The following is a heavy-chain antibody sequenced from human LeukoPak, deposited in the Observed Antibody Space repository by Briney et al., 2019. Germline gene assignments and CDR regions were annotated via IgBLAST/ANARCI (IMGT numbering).Heavy chain of an antibody. CDR1: GFTFSIHA. J-gene: IGHJ6*02. D-gene: IGHD3-16*01. Sequence: GGSLRLSCAASGFTFSIHAMTWVRQAPGKGLEWVSAITDDGGGTTYADSVKGRFTISRDNAKNSLYLQMNSLRAEDTAVYYCAKDRLTYYYYGMDVWGQGTTVTVSS. V-gene: IGHV3-23*01. CDR3: AKDRLTYYYYGMDV. CDR2: ITDDGGGT.